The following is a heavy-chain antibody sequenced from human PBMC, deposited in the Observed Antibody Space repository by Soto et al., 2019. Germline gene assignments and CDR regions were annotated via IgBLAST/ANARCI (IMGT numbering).Heavy chain of an antibody. V-gene: IGHV1-46*01. J-gene: IGHJ4*02. CDR1: GYTFTNYY. Sequence: QVQLVQSGAEVRKPGASVKVSCKTSGYTFTNYYMHWVRQAPGHGLEWMEIITPGGGSTTYAQKFQGRVNMTSETSTSTVYMELSSLRSDDTAVYYWARATLCRGVIIVGTGPHFDYWGQGTLVTVSS. D-gene: IGHD3-10*01. CDR3: ARATLCRGVIIVGTGPHFDY. CDR2: ITPGGGST.